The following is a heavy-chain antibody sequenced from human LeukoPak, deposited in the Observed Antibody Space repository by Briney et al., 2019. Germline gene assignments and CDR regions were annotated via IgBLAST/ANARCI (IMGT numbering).Heavy chain of an antibody. CDR1: GFTFSSYG. V-gene: IGHV3-33*01. CDR3: AREIYGGSFDP. CDR2: IWYDGSNK. D-gene: IGHD4-23*01. Sequence: GGSLRLSCAASGFTFSSYGMHWVRQAPGKGLEWVAVIWYDGSNKYYADSVKGRLTISRDNSKNTLYLQMNSLRAEDTAVYYCAREIYGGSFDPWGQGTLVTVSS. J-gene: IGHJ5*02.